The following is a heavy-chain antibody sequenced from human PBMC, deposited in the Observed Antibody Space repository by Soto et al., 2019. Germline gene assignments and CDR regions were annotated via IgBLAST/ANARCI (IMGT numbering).Heavy chain of an antibody. J-gene: IGHJ5*02. CDR2: ISSSGSTI. D-gene: IGHD1-1*01. V-gene: IGHV3-48*03. CDR1: GFTFSSYE. CDR3: ARDVGSPRTGGDWFDP. Sequence: GGSLRLSCAASGFTFSSYEMNGVRQAPGKGLEWVSYISSSGSTIYYADSVKGRFTISRDNAKNSLYLQMNSLRAEDTAVYYCARDVGSPRTGGDWFDPWGQGTLVTVSS.